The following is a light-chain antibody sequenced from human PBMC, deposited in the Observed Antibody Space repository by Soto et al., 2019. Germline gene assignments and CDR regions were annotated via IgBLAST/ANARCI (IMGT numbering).Light chain of an antibody. V-gene: IGKV3-15*01. CDR3: QQYHNWPIT. J-gene: IGKJ5*01. CDR1: QSISSL. CDR2: GAS. Sequence: EILMTQSPATLSVSLGERATLSCRASQSISSLLAWYQQKPGQAPRLLIYGASTRATGVPARFSGSGSGTEFTLTISSLQSEDFAVYYCQQYHNWPITFGQGTRLEIK.